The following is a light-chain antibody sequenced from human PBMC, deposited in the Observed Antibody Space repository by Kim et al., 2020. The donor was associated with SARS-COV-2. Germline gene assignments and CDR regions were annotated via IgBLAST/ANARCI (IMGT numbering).Light chain of an antibody. V-gene: IGLV3-21*04. J-gene: IGLJ2*01. CDR2: YDS. CDR3: QVWDSSSEVV. CDR1: DIVRYS. Sequence: VDPGKTAGVTSGGDDIVRYSVNWYQQKAGQAPVVVMFYDSDRPSGIPERFSGSNSGNTATLTIRWVEVGDEADYFCQVWDSSSEVVFGGGTQLTVL.